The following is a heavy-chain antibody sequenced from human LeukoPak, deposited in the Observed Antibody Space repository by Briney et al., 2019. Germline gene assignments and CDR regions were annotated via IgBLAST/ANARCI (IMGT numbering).Heavy chain of an antibody. CDR3: ARSYYYAYFDY. D-gene: IGHD3-10*01. CDR1: GFTFSSYS. V-gene: IGHV3-21*01. Sequence: GGPLRLSCAASGFTFSSYSMNWVRQAPGKGLEWVSSISSSRSYIYYADSVKGRFTISRGNSKNTLYLQMNSLRAEDTAVYYCARSYYYAYFDYWGQGTLATVSS. J-gene: IGHJ4*02. CDR2: ISSSRSYI.